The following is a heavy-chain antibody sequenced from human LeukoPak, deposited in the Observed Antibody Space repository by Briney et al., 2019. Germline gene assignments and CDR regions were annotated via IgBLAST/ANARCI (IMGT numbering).Heavy chain of an antibody. V-gene: IGHV1-46*01. D-gene: IGHD1-26*01. CDR2: INPSGGST. CDR1: GYTFTSYY. J-gene: IGHJ4*02. Sequence: ASVKLSCKASGYTFTSYYMHWVRQPPGQGLERKGIINPSGGSTSYAQKFQGRVTMTVDMSTRTVYMELSRLRSEDTAVYYCARAPREELLRVDEVFDYWGQGTLVTVSS. CDR3: ARAPREELLRVDEVFDY.